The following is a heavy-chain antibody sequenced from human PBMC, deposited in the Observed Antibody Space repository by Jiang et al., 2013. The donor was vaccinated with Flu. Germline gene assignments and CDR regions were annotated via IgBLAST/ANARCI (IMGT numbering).Heavy chain of an antibody. J-gene: IGHJ6*02. D-gene: IGHD3-22*01. Sequence: RLSCAASGFTFSSYGMHWVRQAPGKGLEWVAVISYDGSNKYYADSVKGRFTISRDNSKNTLYLQMNSLRAEDTAVYYCAKAETYYYDSSGYYYPNYYYYYGMDVWGQGTTVTVSS. CDR3: AKAETYYYDSSGYYYPNYYYYYGMDV. V-gene: IGHV3-30*18. CDR1: GFTFSSYG. CDR2: ISYDGSNK.